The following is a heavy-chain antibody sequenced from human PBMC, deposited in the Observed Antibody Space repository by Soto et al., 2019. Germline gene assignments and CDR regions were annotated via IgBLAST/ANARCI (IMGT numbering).Heavy chain of an antibody. J-gene: IGHJ4*02. D-gene: IGHD3-22*01. V-gene: IGHV3-33*01. CDR1: GFTFSSYG. Sequence: QVQLVESGGGVVQPGRSLRLSCAASGFTFSSYGMHWVRQAPGKGLEWVAVIWYDGSNKYYADSVKGRFTISRDNSKNTLYLQMNSLRAEDPAVYYCARVRGDSSGPPDYWGQGTLVTVSS. CDR3: ARVRGDSSGPPDY. CDR2: IWYDGSNK.